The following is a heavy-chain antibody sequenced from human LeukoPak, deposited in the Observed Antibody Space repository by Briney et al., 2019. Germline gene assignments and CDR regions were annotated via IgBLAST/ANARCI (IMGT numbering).Heavy chain of an antibody. CDR1: GFTFSSYV. V-gene: IGHV3-23*01. D-gene: IGHD4-17*01. J-gene: IGHJ5*01. CDR2: IGGRGDAT. Sequence: PGGSLRLSCAASGFTFSSYVMTWVRQPPGKGLEWVSSIGGRGDATYYADTAKGRFTISRDISKRSLYLQMDSLRAEDTAVYYCARHPTGFPNWFDSWGQGTLVTVSS. CDR3: ARHPTGFPNWFDS.